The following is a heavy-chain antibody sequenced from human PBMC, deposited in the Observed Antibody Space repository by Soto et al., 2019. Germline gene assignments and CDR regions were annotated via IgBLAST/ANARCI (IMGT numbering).Heavy chain of an antibody. CDR1: GYNFISYW. CDR3: ARQAYYGSGTYYSDY. J-gene: IGHJ4*01. Sequence: GESLKISCKGSGYNFISYWIAWVHQIPGEGLEWMGLVYPGDSDVTYSPSFQGQVTISADKSLSTAYLQWSSLRASDTGIYYCARQAYYGSGTYYSDYWGKGTPVTVSS. V-gene: IGHV5-51*07. D-gene: IGHD3-10*01. CDR2: VYPGDSDV.